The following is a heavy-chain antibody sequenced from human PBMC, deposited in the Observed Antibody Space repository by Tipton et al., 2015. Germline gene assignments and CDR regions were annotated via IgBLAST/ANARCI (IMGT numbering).Heavy chain of an antibody. CDR1: GYTFTSYG. J-gene: IGHJ4*02. Sequence: QLVQSGAEVKKPGASVKVSCKASGYTFTSYGISWVRQAPGQGLEWMGWISGHNGNTDYAQKFQGRVTLTRDTSTTTAYMELRSLTSDDTAVYYCSRDLLFSGTYKGDYWGQGTRVTVSS. CDR3: SRDLLFSGTYKGDY. D-gene: IGHD1-26*01. CDR2: ISGHNGNT. V-gene: IGHV1-18*01.